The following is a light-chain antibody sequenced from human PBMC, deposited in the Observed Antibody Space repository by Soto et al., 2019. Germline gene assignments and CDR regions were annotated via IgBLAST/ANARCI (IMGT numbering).Light chain of an antibody. CDR2: EAS. J-gene: IGKJ1*01. V-gene: IGKV1-5*03. Sequence: DVAMTQSPSALSASVGDRVTITCRASQSINKWLAWYQQKPGKAPNLLIYEASSLHSGVPSRFSGSGFGTEFTLTINSLQLDDFATYYCQQYDCLVGTFGQGTMVEV. CDR3: QQYDCLVGT. CDR1: QSINKW.